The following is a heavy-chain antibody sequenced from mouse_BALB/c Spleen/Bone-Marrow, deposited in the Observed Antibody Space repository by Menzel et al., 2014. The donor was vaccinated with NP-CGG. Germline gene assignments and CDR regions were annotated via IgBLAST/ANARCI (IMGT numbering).Heavy chain of an antibody. D-gene: IGHD1-1*01. CDR1: GFTFSSYG. CDR2: INNNGGST. V-gene: IGHV5-6-3*01. CDR3: ARVYGWYFDV. Sequence: EVQGVESGGGLVQPGGSLKLSCVASGFTFSSYGMSWVRQTPDKRLELVATINNNGGSTYYPDSVKGQFTISRDNAKNTLYLQMSSLKSEDTAMYYCARVYGWYFDVWGAGTTVTVPS. J-gene: IGHJ1*01.